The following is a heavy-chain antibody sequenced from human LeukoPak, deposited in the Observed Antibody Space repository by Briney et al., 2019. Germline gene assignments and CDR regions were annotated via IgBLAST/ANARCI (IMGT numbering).Heavy chain of an antibody. Sequence: GGSLRLSWAASGFTFSSYAMSWVSQAPGKGLEWVSAISGSGGSAYYADSVKGRFTISRDNAKNSLYLQMNSLRGEDTAVYYCARGFDSRFFNYWGRGTLVTVSS. CDR3: ARGFDSRFFNY. J-gene: IGHJ4*02. D-gene: IGHD3-22*01. CDR1: GFTFSSYA. V-gene: IGHV3-23*01. CDR2: ISGSGGSA.